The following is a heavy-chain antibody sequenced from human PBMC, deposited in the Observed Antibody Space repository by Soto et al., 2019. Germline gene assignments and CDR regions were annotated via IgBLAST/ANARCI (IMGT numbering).Heavy chain of an antibody. Sequence: GGSLRLSCAASGFTFSSYAMSWVRQAPGKGLEWVSAISGSGGSTYYADSVKGRFTISRDNSKNTLYLQMNSLRAEDTAVYYCAKDFRGGSSWSEYFQHWGQGTLVTVSS. J-gene: IGHJ1*01. CDR3: AKDFRGGSSWSEYFQH. CDR2: ISGSGGST. CDR1: GFTFSSYA. V-gene: IGHV3-23*01. D-gene: IGHD6-13*01.